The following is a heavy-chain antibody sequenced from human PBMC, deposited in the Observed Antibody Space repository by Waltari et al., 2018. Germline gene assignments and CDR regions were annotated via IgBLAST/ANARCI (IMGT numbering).Heavy chain of an antibody. CDR3: ARETGGYYYVDDPGTAFDI. J-gene: IGHJ3*02. V-gene: IGHV3-53*01. D-gene: IGHD3-22*01. CDR2: IYSGGST. Sequence: EVQLVESGGGLSQPGGSLRLSCAASGFTVSSNYMSWVRQAPGKGLEWVSVIYSGGSTYYADSVKGRFTISRDNSKNTLYLQMNSLRAEDTAVYYCARETGGYYYVDDPGTAFDIWGQGTMVTVSS. CDR1: GFTVSSNY.